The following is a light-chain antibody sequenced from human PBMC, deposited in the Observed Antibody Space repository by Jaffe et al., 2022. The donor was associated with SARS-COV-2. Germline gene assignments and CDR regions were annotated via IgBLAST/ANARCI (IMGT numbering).Light chain of an antibody. CDR3: SSYGGTNNLV. V-gene: IGLV2-8*01. Sequence: QSALTQPPSASGSPGQSVTISCTGTTSDFSNYNYVSWYQQHPGKAPKLMIFEVNKRPSGVPDRFSGSKSGNMASLTVSGLQAEDEADYYCSSYGGTNNLVFGGGTKLTVL. J-gene: IGLJ2*01. CDR2: EVN. CDR1: TSDFSNYNY.